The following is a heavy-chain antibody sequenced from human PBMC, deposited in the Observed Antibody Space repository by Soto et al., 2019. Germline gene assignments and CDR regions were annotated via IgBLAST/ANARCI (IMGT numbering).Heavy chain of an antibody. CDR2: ISAYNGNT. CDR3: ARDRVFGVVNYYYYFMDF. J-gene: IGHJ6*03. Sequence: ASVKVSCKASGYTFTSYGISWVRQAPGQGLEWMGWISAYNGNTNYAQKLQGRVTMTTDTSTSTAYMELRSLRSDDTAVYYCARDRVFGVVNYYYYFMDFWGKGTTVTVSS. V-gene: IGHV1-18*01. CDR1: GYTFTSYG. D-gene: IGHD3-3*01.